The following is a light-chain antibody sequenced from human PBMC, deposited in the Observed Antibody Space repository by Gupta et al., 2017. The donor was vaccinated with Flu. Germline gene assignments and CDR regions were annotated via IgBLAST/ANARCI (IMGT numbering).Light chain of an antibody. CDR3: HHFGSSPPLT. CDR1: QTFGSNY. J-gene: IGKJ1*01. Sequence: EIVLTQSPGTLSLSPGETAILSCRASQTFGSNYLTWYQQKPGQPPRLLIRAASSRVTGIPDRFSGSGSGTDFTLTISRLESEDSAVYYCHHFGSSPPLTFGQGTKVEIK. V-gene: IGKV3-20*01. CDR2: AAS.